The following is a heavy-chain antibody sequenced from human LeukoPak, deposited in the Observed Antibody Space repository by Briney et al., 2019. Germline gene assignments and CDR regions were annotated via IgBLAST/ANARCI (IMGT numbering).Heavy chain of an antibody. CDR2: ISAYNGNT. V-gene: IGHV1-18*01. Sequence: ASVKVSCKASGYSFGGYHLLWMRQAPGQGLEWMGWISAYNGNTNYAQKLQGRVTMTTDTSTSTAYMELRSLRSDDTAVYYCARGPDTNWNYDSPPYYYYMDVWGKGTTVTVSS. CDR3: ARGPDTNWNYDSPPYYYYMDV. D-gene: IGHD1-7*01. J-gene: IGHJ6*03. CDR1: GYSFGGYH.